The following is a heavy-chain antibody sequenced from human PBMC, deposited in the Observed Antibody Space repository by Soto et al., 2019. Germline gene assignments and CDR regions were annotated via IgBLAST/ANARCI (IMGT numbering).Heavy chain of an antibody. V-gene: IGHV4-61*03. CDR1: GGSVNRGDYY. D-gene: IGHD6-19*01. J-gene: IGHJ5*02. Sequence: QVQLQESGPGLVKSSETLSLTCTVSGGSVNRGDYYWSWIRQPPGKGLEWIGYIYYIGATNYNPSLKSRVSISVDTSKNHVSLSLSSVTAADTAVYYCARGATSSGWDNWFDPWGQGTLVTVSS. CDR2: IYYIGAT. CDR3: ARGATSSGWDNWFDP.